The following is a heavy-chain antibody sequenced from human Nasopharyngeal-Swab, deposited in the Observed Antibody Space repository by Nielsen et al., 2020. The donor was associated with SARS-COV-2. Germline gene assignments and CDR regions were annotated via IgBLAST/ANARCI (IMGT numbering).Heavy chain of an antibody. CDR3: AHILSNYVLGWFDP. D-gene: IGHD4-11*01. CDR2: IYWDDDK. Sequence: SGPMLVQPTQTLTLTCTFSGFSLSTSGVGVGWIRQPPGKALEWLALIYWDDDKRYSPSLKSRLTITKDTSKNQVVLTMTNMDPVDTATYYCAHILSNYVLGWFDPWGQGTLVTVSS. CDR1: GFSLSTSGVG. V-gene: IGHV2-5*02. J-gene: IGHJ5*02.